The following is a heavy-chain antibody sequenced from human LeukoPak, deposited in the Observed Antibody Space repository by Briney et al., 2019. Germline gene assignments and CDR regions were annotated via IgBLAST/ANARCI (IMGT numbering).Heavy chain of an antibody. CDR3: ARGLGDSSGYYYSDY. J-gene: IGHJ4*02. V-gene: IGHV1-69*13. CDR1: GGTFSTYA. D-gene: IGHD3-22*01. CDR2: IIPIFGTG. Sequence: SVKVSCKTSGGTFSTYAISWVRQAPGQGLEWMGGIIPIFGTGNYAQKFQGRVTITADESTSTAYMELSSPRSEDTAVYYCARGLGDSSGYYYSDYWGQGTLVTVSS.